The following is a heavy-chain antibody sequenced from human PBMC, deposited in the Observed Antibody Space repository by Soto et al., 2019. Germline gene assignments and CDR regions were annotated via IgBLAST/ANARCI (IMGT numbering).Heavy chain of an antibody. V-gene: IGHV3-30-3*01. CDR1: GFTFSNFA. CDR3: ARDSGELPFFDY. J-gene: IGHJ4*02. D-gene: IGHD1-26*01. CDR2: ISYDGSHK. Sequence: GGSLRLSCAASGFTFSNFAMYWVRQAPGKGLEWVTVISYDGSHKYYADSVKGRFTISRDNSKNTLYLQMDSLRADDTAVYFCARDSGELPFFDYWGQGALVTVSS.